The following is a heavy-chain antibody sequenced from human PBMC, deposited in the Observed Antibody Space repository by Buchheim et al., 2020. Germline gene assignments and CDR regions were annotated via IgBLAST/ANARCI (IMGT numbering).Heavy chain of an antibody. CDR1: GYTFTSYG. CDR2: ISAYNGNT. J-gene: IGHJ6*02. CDR3: ARCSSGYGGARMDYYYGMDV. D-gene: IGHD3-22*01. Sequence: QVQLVQSGAEVKKPGASVKVSCKASGYTFTSYGISWVRQAPGQGLEWMGWISAYNGNTNYAQKLQGRVTVTTDTSTSTAYVELRSRRAEEKAVYYCARCSSGYGGARMDYYYGMDVWGQGTT. V-gene: IGHV1-18*01.